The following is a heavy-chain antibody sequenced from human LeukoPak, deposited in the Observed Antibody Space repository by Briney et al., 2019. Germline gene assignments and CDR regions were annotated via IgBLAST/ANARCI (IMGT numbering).Heavy chain of an antibody. CDR1: RFTFSSYA. V-gene: IGHV3-30*04. CDR2: ISYDGSNT. CDR3: AKRSAESSGYFNY. D-gene: IGHD6-19*01. J-gene: IGHJ4*02. Sequence: GGSLRLSCAASRFTFSSYAMLWVRQLPGKGLEWVAIISYDGSNTYYADSVKGRFTISRDNSKNTLYLQMNSLRAEDTAVYYCAKRSAESSGYFNYWGQGILVTVSS.